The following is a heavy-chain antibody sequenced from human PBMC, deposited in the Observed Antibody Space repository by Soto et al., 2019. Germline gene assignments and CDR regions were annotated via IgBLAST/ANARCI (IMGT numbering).Heavy chain of an antibody. Sequence: ASVKVSCKASGYTFTSYYMNWVRQAPGQGLEWLGIINPSGGYTTYAQRFLGRVTMTSDTSTSTVHMELGSLTSEDTAVYYCVTVPPKFQKDYYDSSDFFEYFDYWG. D-gene: IGHD3-22*01. CDR1: GYTFTSYY. J-gene: IGHJ4*01. CDR3: VTVPPKFQKDYYDSSDFFEYFDY. CDR2: INPSGGYT. V-gene: IGHV1-46*01.